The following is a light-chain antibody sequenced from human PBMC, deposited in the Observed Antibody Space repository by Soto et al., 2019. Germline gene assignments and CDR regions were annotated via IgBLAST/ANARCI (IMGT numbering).Light chain of an antibody. J-gene: IGLJ1*01. CDR3: TSYTSSSTYV. V-gene: IGLV2-14*01. CDR1: SSDVGGHNS. CDR2: NVS. Sequence: QSVLTQPASVSGSPGQSITISCTGTSSDVGGHNSVSWYQQHPGKAPKLMIYNVSNRPSGVSNRFSGSKSGNTASLTISGLLAEDEDDYYCTSYTSSSTYVFGAGTKVHRP.